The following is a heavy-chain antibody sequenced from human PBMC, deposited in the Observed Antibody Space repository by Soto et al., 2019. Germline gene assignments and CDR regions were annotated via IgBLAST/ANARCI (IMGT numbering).Heavy chain of an antibody. CDR2: IIAYNGNT. D-gene: IGHD2-2*01. V-gene: IGHV1-18*01. CDR3: ARDWDCSSNSYGHHYLSALKY. Sequence: ASVKVSCKDSGYTFTIYGISWVRQASEQGLEWMGWIIAYNGNTNYAQQLQGRVTMTTNTSTSTAYMELRSLRSDDTAVYYCARDWDCSSNSYGHHYLSALKYWGHGTLVTV. CDR1: GYTFTIYG. J-gene: IGHJ4*01.